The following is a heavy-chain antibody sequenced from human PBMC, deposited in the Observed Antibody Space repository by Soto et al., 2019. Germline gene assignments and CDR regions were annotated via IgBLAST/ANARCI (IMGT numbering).Heavy chain of an antibody. CDR3: ARFATVVTPFGLLHYGMDV. J-gene: IGHJ6*02. D-gene: IGHD4-17*01. Sequence: PGGSLRLSCAASGFTVSSNYMSWVRQAPGKGLEWVSVIYSGGSTYYADSVKGRFTISRDNSKNTLYLQMNSLRAEDTAVYYCARFATVVTPFGLLHYGMDVWGQGTTVTVSS. CDR2: IYSGGST. V-gene: IGHV3-53*01. CDR1: GFTVSSNY.